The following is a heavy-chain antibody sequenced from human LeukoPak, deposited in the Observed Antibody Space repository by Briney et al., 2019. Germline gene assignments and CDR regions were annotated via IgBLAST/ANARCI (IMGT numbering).Heavy chain of an antibody. CDR1: GYTFTSYG. D-gene: IGHD5-12*01. CDR2: TSAYNGNT. CDR3: ARDRRIVAYYYYYYMDV. J-gene: IGHJ6*03. Sequence: ASVKVSCKASGYTFTSYGISWVRQAPGQGLEWMGWTSAYNGNTNYAQKLQGRVTMTTDTSTSTAYMELRSLRSDDTAVYYCARDRRIVAYYYYYYMDVWGKGTTVTVSS. V-gene: IGHV1-18*01.